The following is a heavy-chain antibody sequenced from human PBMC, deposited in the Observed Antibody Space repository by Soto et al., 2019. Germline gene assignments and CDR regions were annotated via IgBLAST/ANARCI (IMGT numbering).Heavy chain of an antibody. CDR1: GDSVSSNSAA. Sequence: SQTLSLTCAISGDSVSSNSAAWNWIRQSPSRGLEWLGRTYYRSKWYNDYAVSVKSRITINPDTSKNQFSLQLNSVTPEDTAVYYCAREFMESSPSCYGQCDYYYGMDVWGRGTTVTVSS. D-gene: IGHD2-2*01. V-gene: IGHV6-1*01. J-gene: IGHJ6*02. CDR3: AREFMESSPSCYGQCDYYYGMDV. CDR2: TYYRSKWYN.